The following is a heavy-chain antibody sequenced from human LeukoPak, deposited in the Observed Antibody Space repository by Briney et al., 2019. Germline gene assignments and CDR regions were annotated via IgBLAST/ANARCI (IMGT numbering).Heavy chain of an antibody. D-gene: IGHD6-19*01. CDR3: ARVRGTTSLSVAFFDY. CDR2: ISSLATTM. Sequence: GGSLRLSCAASGFTFSNFEMTWVRQAPGEGLEWVSYISSLATTMHYADSVKGRFTISRDNAKNSLYLQMKSLRVADTAVYYCARVRGTTSLSVAFFDYWGPGTLVTVSS. V-gene: IGHV3-48*03. CDR1: GFTFSNFE. J-gene: IGHJ4*02.